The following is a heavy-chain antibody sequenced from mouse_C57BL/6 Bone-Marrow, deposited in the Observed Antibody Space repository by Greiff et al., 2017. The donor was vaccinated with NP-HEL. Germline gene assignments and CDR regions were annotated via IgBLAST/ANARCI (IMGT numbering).Heavy chain of an antibody. CDR1: GYTFTSYG. CDR3: ARIGYSNYAGNYFDY. Sequence: QVQLQQSGAELARPGASVKLSCKASGYTFTSYGISWVKQRTGQGLEWIGEIYPRSGNTYYNEKFKGKATLTADKSSSTAYMELRSLTSEDSAVYFCARIGYSNYAGNYFDYWGQGTTLTVSS. CDR2: IYPRSGNT. V-gene: IGHV1-81*01. J-gene: IGHJ2*01. D-gene: IGHD2-5*01.